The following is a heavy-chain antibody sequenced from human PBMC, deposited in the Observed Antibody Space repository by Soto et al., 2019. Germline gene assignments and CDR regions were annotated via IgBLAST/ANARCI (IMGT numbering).Heavy chain of an antibody. CDR3: ASSGITMVRGVNPGLIYGMDV. CDR1: GGTFSSYA. Sequence: QVQLVQSGAEVKKPGSSVKVSCKASGGTFSSYAISWVRQAPGQGLEWMGGIIPIFGTANYAQKFQGRVTITADESTSKAYMELSSLRSEDTAVYYCASSGITMVRGVNPGLIYGMDVWGQGTTVTVSS. D-gene: IGHD3-10*01. J-gene: IGHJ6*02. V-gene: IGHV1-69*01. CDR2: IIPIFGTA.